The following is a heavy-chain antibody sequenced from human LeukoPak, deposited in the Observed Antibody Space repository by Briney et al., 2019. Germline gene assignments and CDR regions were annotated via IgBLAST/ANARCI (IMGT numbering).Heavy chain of an antibody. D-gene: IGHD3-16*02. Sequence: GGSLRLSCAASGFTFSSYSMNWVRQAPGKGLEWVSSISSSSSYIYYADSVKGRFTISRDNAKNSLYLQMNSLRAEHTAVYYCGRSPEGDYEYVWGGYRYTRDLDYWGQGTLVTVSS. CDR2: ISSSSSYI. J-gene: IGHJ4*02. CDR3: GRSPEGDYEYVWGGYRYTRDLDY. CDR1: GFTFSSYS. V-gene: IGHV3-21*01.